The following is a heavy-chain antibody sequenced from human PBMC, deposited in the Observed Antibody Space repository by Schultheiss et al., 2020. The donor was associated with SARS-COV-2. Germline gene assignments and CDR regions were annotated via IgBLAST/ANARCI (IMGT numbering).Heavy chain of an antibody. CDR1: GTSIGSWY. CDR2: IYTSDST. D-gene: IGHD4-11*01. J-gene: IGHJ4*02. V-gene: IGHV4-4*07. CDR3: ARDYSNEGDYFDY. Sequence: SETLSXTCSVSGTSIGSWYWSWIRQPAGKGLEWIGRIYTSDSTNYNPSLKSRVTMSVDTSKNQFSLKLSSVTAADTAVYYCARDYSNEGDYFDYWGQGTLVTVSS.